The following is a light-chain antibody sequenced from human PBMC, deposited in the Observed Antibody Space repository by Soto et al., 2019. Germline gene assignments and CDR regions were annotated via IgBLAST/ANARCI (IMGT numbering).Light chain of an antibody. CDR2: KAS. V-gene: IGKV1-5*03. CDR1: QTISSW. CDR3: QHYKSYSDA. Sequence: DIQMTQSPSTLSGSVGDRVTITCRASQTISSWLAWYQQKPGKAPKLLIYKASTLKSGVPSRFSGSGSGTEFTLTISSLQPDDFATYYCQHYKSYSDAFGQGTKVDIK. J-gene: IGKJ1*01.